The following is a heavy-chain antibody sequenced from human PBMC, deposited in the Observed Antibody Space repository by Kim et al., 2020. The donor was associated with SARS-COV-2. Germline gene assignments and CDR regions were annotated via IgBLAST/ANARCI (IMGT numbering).Heavy chain of an antibody. J-gene: IGHJ4*02. CDR2: IWYDGSNK. Sequence: GGSLRLSCAASGFTFSTYVMHWVRQAPGKGLEWVAFIWYDGSNKYYSDSVKGRFTISRDNSKNTLYLQMDSLRAEDTAVYFCARGDRYDILTTYPGGYWGQGTLVTVSS. CDR3: ARGDRYDILTTYPGGY. CDR1: GFTFSTYV. V-gene: IGHV3-33*01. D-gene: IGHD3-9*01.